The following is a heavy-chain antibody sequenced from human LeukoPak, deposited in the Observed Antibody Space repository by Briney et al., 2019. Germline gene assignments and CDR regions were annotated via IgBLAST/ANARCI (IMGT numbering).Heavy chain of an antibody. CDR1: GFTFSSYA. J-gene: IGHJ6*02. D-gene: IGHD1-7*01. CDR3: ARNYEYYYYGMDV. V-gene: IGHV3-23*01. Sequence: QPGGSLRLSCAASGFTFSSYAMSWVRQAPGKGLEWVSAISGSGGSTYYADSVKGRFTISRDNSKNTLYLQMNSLRAEDTAVYYCARNYEYYYYGMDVWGQGTTVTVSS. CDR2: ISGSGGST.